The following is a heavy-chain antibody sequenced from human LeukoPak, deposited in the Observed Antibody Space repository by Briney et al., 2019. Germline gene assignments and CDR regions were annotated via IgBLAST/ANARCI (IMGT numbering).Heavy chain of an antibody. V-gene: IGHV5-51*01. CDR2: IYPGDSDT. D-gene: IGHD4-17*01. CDR1: GYSFTSYW. CDR3: ARQGDTVTTGGHPDY. Sequence: GESLKISCKGSGYSFTSYWIGWVRQMPGKGLEWMGIIYPGDSDTGYSPSFQGQVTISADKSISTAYLQWSSLKASDTAMYYCARQGDTVTTGGHPDYWGQGTLVTVSS. J-gene: IGHJ4*02.